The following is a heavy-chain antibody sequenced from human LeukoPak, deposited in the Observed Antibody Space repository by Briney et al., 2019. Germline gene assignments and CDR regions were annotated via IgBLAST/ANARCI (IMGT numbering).Heavy chain of an antibody. J-gene: IGHJ4*02. CDR3: AMTQTPGIAAAQLDY. D-gene: IGHD6-13*01. Sequence: ASVKVSCKASGYTFTSYYMHWVRQAPGQGLKWMGIINPSGGSTSYAQKFQGRVTMTRDMSTSTDYMELSRLRSDDTAVYYCAMTQTPGIAAAQLDYWGQGTLVTVSS. CDR1: GYTFTSYY. CDR2: INPSGGST. V-gene: IGHV1-46*01.